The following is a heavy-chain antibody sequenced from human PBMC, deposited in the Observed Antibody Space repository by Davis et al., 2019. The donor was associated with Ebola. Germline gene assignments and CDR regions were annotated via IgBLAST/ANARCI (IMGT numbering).Heavy chain of an antibody. CDR2: INAGNGNT. V-gene: IGHV1-3*01. D-gene: IGHD1-26*01. CDR3: ARGSGSYYAFDY. Sequence: AASVKVSCRASGYTFTSYAMHWVRQAPGQRLEWMGWINAGNGNTKYSQKFQGRVTITRDTSASTAYMELSSLRSEDTAVYYCARGSGSYYAFDYWGQGTLVTVSS. CDR1: GYTFTSYA. J-gene: IGHJ4*02.